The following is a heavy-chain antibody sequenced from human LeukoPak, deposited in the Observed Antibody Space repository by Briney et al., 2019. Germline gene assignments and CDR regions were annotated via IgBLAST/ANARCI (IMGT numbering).Heavy chain of an antibody. D-gene: IGHD2-21*01. J-gene: IGHJ4*02. V-gene: IGHV3-21*01. CDR3: ARDALIVVAPGVFDY. CDR1: GFTFSSYS. Sequence: GGSLRLSCAASGFTFSSYSMNWVRQAPGKGLEWVSSISSSSSYMYYADSVKGRFTISRDNSKNTLYLQMNSLRAEDTAVYYCARDALIVVAPGVFDYWGQGTLVTVSS. CDR2: ISSSSSYM.